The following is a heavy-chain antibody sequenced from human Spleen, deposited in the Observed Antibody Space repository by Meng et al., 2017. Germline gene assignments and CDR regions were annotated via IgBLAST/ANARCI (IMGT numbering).Heavy chain of an antibody. CDR3: TRATFGGVDC. CDR1: GFIFSDYE. CDR2: IGIAGDT. V-gene: IGHV3-13*01. J-gene: IGHJ4*02. Sequence: GESLKISCAASGFIFSDYELHWVRQVPGKGLEWVSAIGIAGDTYYPASVKGRFTTSRENAKNSLFLHMNNVGAGDTAVYYCTRATFGGVDCWGQGSLVTV. D-gene: IGHD3-3*01.